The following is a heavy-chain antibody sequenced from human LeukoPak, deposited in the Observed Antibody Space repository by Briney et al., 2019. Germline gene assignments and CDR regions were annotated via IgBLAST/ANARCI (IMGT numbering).Heavy chain of an antibody. V-gene: IGHV4-30-2*01. CDR2: IYHSGST. CDR1: GGSISSGGYS. D-gene: IGHD5-12*01. Sequence: PSETLSLTCAVSGGSISSGGYSWSWIRQPPGKGLEWIGYIYHSGSTYYNPSLKSRVTIPVDRSKNQFSLKLSSVTAADTAVYYCARATYLMLDYWGQGTLVTVSS. J-gene: IGHJ4*02. CDR3: ARATYLMLDY.